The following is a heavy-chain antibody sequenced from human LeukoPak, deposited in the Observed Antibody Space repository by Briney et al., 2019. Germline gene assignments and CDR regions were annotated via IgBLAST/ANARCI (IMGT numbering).Heavy chain of an antibody. CDR1: GYTFTSYD. Sequence: ASVKVSCKASGYTFTSYDINWVRQAPGQGLEWMGWISAYNGNTNYAQKLQGRVTMTTDTSTSTAYMELRSLRSDDTAVYYCARDGGDYYDSSGYFAYWGQGTLVTVSS. CDR3: ARDGGDYYDSSGYFAY. D-gene: IGHD3-22*01. J-gene: IGHJ4*02. CDR2: ISAYNGNT. V-gene: IGHV1-18*01.